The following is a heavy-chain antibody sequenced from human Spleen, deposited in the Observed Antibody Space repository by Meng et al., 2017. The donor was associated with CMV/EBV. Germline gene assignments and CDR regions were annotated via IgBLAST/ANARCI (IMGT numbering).Heavy chain of an antibody. CDR1: GFTFNNYA. D-gene: IGHD4-11*01. V-gene: IGHV3-23*01. J-gene: IGHJ5*02. CDR2: ITATSGST. Sequence: GESLKISCAASGFTFNNYAMAWVRQAPGKGLEWVSPITATSGSTYYADSVKGRFTISRDNSKNTLYLQMNSLRAEDTAVYYCARDDPPRSNYVLANWFDPWGQGTLVTVSS. CDR3: ARDDPPRSNYVLANWFDP.